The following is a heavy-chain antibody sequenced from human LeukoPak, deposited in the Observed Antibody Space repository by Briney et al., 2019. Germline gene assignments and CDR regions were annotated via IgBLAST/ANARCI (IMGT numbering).Heavy chain of an antibody. Sequence: GGSLRLSSAASGFTFSSYGMHWVRQAPGKGLEWVAFIRYDGSNKYYADSVKGRLTISRDNTKNSLYLQMNSLRAEDTAVYYCAKFPDRRRIGSGTYYNGIHFDYWGQGTLVTVSS. CDR2: IRYDGSNK. CDR3: AKFPDRRRIGSGTYYNGIHFDY. CDR1: GFTFSSYG. V-gene: IGHV3-30*02. J-gene: IGHJ4*02. D-gene: IGHD3-10*01.